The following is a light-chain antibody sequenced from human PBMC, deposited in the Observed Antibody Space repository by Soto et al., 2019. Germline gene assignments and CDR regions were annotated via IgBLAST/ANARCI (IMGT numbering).Light chain of an antibody. CDR2: DAS. CDR1: QSISSW. J-gene: IGKJ5*01. Sequence: GDRVTITCRASQSISSWLAWYQQKPGKAPKFLIYDASNLESGVPSRFSGSGSGTDFTLTISSLQPEDFATYYCQQNYSPPPITFGQGTRLEIK. V-gene: IGKV1-5*01. CDR3: QQNYSPPPIT.